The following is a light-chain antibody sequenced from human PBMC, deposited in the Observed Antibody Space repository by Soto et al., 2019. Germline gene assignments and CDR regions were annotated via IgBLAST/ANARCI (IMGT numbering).Light chain of an antibody. V-gene: IGKV3D-15*01. Sequence: EIVMTQSPATLSVSPGERATLSCRASQSVSSNLAWYQQKPGQAPRLLIYGASNRATGIPARFSGSGSGTDFTLTISSLEPEDFAVYYCQQRVSFGQGTKVDI. CDR2: GAS. CDR3: QQRVS. CDR1: QSVSSN. J-gene: IGKJ1*01.